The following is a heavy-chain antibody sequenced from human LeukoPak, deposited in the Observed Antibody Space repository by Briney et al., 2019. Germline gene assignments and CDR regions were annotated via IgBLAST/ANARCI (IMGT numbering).Heavy chain of an antibody. CDR3: ARWVRGVIQDYYNYGMDV. J-gene: IGHJ6*02. V-gene: IGHV1-8*01. D-gene: IGHD3-10*01. CDR1: GYTFTSYD. Sequence: ASVKVSCKASGYTFTSYDINWVRQATGQGLEWMGWMNPNSGNTGYAQKFQGRVTMTRNTSISTAYMELSSLRSEDTAVYYCARWVRGVIQDYYNYGMDVWGQGPTVTVSS. CDR2: MNPNSGNT.